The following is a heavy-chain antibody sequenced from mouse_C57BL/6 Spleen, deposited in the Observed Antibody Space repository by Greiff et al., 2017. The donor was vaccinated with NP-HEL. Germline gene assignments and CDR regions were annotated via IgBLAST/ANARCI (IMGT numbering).Heavy chain of an antibody. V-gene: IGHV1-52*01. D-gene: IGHD2-5*01. CDR1: GYTFTSYW. CDR3: ARSPYSNYVGWFAY. J-gene: IGHJ3*01. CDR2: IDPSDSET. Sequence: QVQLQQPGAELVRPGSSVKLSCKASGYTFTSYWMHWVKQRPIQGLEWIGNIDPSDSETHYNQKFKDKATLTVDKSSSTAYMQLSSLTSEDSAVYYCARSPYSNYVGWFAYWGKGTLVTVAA.